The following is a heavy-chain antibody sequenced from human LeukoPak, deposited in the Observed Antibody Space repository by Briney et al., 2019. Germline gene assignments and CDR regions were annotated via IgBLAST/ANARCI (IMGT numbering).Heavy chain of an antibody. J-gene: IGHJ4*02. CDR3: AREGRVSGYDFDC. CDR2: ISMSSSYM. D-gene: IGHD5-12*01. V-gene: IGHV3-21*01. CDR1: GFRFSGYV. Sequence: GGSLRLSCVASGFRFSGYVMKWIRQAPGKGLEWISTISMSSSYMYYADSVRGRFTISRDNAKNSLYLQMTSLRAEDAAVYYCAREGRVSGYDFDCWGQGTLVTVSS.